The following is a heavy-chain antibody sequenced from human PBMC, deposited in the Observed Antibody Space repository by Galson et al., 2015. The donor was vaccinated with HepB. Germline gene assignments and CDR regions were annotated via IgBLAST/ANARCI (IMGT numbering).Heavy chain of an antibody. CDR2: ISSTSRTI. CDR3: ARDPDGDLDFDY. Sequence: SLRLSCAASGFTSANYGMTWFRQAPGKGLEWLSYISSTSRTISYADSVKGRFTVSRDNARGSLYLEMNSLRDEDTAIYYCARDPDGDLDFDYWGQGALVTVS. J-gene: IGHJ4*02. CDR1: GFTSANYG. V-gene: IGHV3-48*02. D-gene: IGHD4-17*01.